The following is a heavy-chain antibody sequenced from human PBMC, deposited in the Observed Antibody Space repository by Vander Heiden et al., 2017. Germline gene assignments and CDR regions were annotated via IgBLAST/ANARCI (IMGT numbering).Heavy chain of an antibody. CDR1: GFPFRSYA. Sequence: EVQLLESGGGLVQPGGALRLPCAASGFPFRSYAICWVRQAPGKGLGWVSAISGSGGSTYYADSVKGRFTISRDNSKNTLYLQMNSLRAEDTAVYYCAKQTTVVTPGWFDPWGQGTLVTVSS. CDR3: AKQTTVVTPGWFDP. CDR2: ISGSGGST. V-gene: IGHV3-23*01. J-gene: IGHJ5*02. D-gene: IGHD4-17*01.